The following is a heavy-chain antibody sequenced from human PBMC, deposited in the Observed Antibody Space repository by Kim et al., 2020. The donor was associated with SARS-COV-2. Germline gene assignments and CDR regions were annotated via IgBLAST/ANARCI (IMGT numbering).Heavy chain of an antibody. J-gene: IGHJ4*02. D-gene: IGHD1-26*01. CDR2: ISYDGSNK. CDR3: AKGYSGSYRTYFDY. V-gene: IGHV3-30*18. CDR1: GFTFSSYG. Sequence: GGSLRLSCAASGFTFSSYGMHWVRQAPGKGLEWVAVISYDGSNKYYADSVKGRFTVPRDNSKNTLYLQMNSLRAEDTAVYYCAKGYSGSYRTYFDYWGQG.